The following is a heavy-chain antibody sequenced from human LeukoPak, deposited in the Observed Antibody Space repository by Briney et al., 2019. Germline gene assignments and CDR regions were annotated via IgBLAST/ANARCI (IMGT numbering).Heavy chain of an antibody. CDR1: DGSISSSSYY. Sequence: SETLSLTCTVSDGSISSSSYYWGWIRQPPGKGLEWIGSIYYSGSTYYNPSLKSRVTISVDTSKNQFSLKLSSVTAADTAVYYCAKRRITMVQGGTAFDIWGQGTMVTVSS. V-gene: IGHV4-39*01. D-gene: IGHD3-10*01. CDR2: IYYSGST. J-gene: IGHJ3*02. CDR3: AKRRITMVQGGTAFDI.